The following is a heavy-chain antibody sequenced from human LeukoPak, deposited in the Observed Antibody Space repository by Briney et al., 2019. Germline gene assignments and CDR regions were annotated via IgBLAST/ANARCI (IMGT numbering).Heavy chain of an antibody. Sequence: SETLSLTCTVSGGSISSYYWSWIRQPPGKGLEWIGYIYYSGNTNYNPSLKSRVTISVDTSKNQFSLNLTSVTAADTAVYYCARHDQGYCSGGICYPFDYWGQGTLVTVSS. CDR3: ARHDQGYCSGGICYPFDY. D-gene: IGHD2-15*01. CDR1: GGSISSYY. CDR2: IYYSGNT. J-gene: IGHJ4*02. V-gene: IGHV4-59*08.